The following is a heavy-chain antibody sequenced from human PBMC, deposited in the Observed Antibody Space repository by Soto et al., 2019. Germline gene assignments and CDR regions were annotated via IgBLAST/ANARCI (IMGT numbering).Heavy chain of an antibody. CDR2: IYSGGST. Sequence: VGSLRLSCAASGFTVSSNYMSWVRQAPGKGLEWVSVIYSGGSTYYADSVKGRFTISRDNSKNTLYLQMNSLRAEDTAVYYCARALRDGYNSWSYWGQGTLVTVSS. D-gene: IGHD5-12*01. J-gene: IGHJ4*02. V-gene: IGHV3-53*01. CDR1: GFTVSSNY. CDR3: ARALRDGYNSWSY.